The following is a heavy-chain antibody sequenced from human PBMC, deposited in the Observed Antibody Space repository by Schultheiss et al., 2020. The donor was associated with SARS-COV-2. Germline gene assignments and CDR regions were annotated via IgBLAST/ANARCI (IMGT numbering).Heavy chain of an antibody. Sequence: SETLSLTCAVSGGSISSGGYSWSWIRQPPGKGLEWIGYIYHSGSTYYNPSLKSRVTISVDTSKNQFSLKLSSVTAADTAVYYCARRAGVGWFDPWGQGTLVTVSS. CDR3: ARRAGVGWFDP. CDR1: GGSISSGGYS. V-gene: IGHV4-30-2*02. CDR2: IYHSGST. D-gene: IGHD3-10*01. J-gene: IGHJ5*02.